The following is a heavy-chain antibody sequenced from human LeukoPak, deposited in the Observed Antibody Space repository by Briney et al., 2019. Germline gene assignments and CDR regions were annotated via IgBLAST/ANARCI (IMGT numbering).Heavy chain of an antibody. V-gene: IGHV3-30*02. J-gene: IGHJ4*02. Sequence: GGSLRLSCAASGFTFSSYGMHWVRQAPGKGLEWVAFIRYDGSNKYYADSVKGRFTISRDNSKNTLYLQMNSLRAEDTAVYYCAKDRASGYYSPAYTDYWGQGTLVTVSS. D-gene: IGHD3-22*01. CDR1: GFTFSSYG. CDR3: AKDRASGYYSPAYTDY. CDR2: IRYDGSNK.